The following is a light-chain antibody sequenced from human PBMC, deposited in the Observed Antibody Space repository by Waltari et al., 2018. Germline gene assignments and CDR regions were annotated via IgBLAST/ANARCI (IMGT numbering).Light chain of an antibody. V-gene: IGLV2-14*01. J-gene: IGLJ2*01. CDR3: ISYTATAFLVV. CDR2: KVS. Sequence: YHKKPGKVPKLIIYKVSERPSGVSNRFSGSKFCNTASLTISGLQAEDEADYYCISYTATAFLVVFGGGTKLTVL.